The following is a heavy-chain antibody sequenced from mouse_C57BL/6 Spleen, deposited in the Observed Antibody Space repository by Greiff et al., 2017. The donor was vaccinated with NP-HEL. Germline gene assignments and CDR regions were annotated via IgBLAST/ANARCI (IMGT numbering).Heavy chain of an antibody. V-gene: IGHV1-61*01. CDR2: IYPSDSET. D-gene: IGHD4-1*01. J-gene: IGHJ3*01. CDR3: ARWRGWDEGFAY. CDR1: GYTFTSYW. Sequence: QVQLQQSGAELVRPGSSVKLSCKASGYTFTSYWMDWVKQRPGQGLEWIGNIYPSDSETHYNQKFKDKATLTVDKSSSTAYMQLSSLTSEDSAVYYCARWRGWDEGFAYWGQGTLVTVSA.